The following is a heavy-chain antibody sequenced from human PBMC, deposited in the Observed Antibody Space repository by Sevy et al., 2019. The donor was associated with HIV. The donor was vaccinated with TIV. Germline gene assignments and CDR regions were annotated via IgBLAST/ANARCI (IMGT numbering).Heavy chain of an antibody. Sequence: SETLSLTCAVSGYSISSGYYWGWIRQPPGKGLEWIGSIYHSGSTYYNPSLKSRVTISVDTSKNQFSLKLSSVTAADTAVYYCARSLGYDSSGYYYGGEYFQHWGQGTLVTVSS. D-gene: IGHD3-22*01. V-gene: IGHV4-38-2*01. CDR1: GYSISSGYY. CDR2: IYHSGST. J-gene: IGHJ1*01. CDR3: ARSLGYDSSGYYYGGEYFQH.